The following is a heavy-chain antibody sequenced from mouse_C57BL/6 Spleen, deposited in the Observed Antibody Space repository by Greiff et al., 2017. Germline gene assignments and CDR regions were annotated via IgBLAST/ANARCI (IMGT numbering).Heavy chain of an antibody. CDR2: IYPSDGDT. D-gene: IGHD2-3*01. V-gene: IGHV1-74*01. Sequence: VQLQQPGAELVKPGASVKVSCKASGYTFTSYWMHWVKQRPGQGLEWIGRIYPSDGDTNYNQKFKGKATLTVDTSSSTAYMQLSSLTSEDSAVYYCAIPAYDGYSYWYFEVWGTGTTVTVSS. CDR3: AIPAYDGYSYWYFEV. J-gene: IGHJ1*03. CDR1: GYTFTSYW.